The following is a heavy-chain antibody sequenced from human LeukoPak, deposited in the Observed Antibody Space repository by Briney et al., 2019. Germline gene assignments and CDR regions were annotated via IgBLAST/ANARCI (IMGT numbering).Heavy chain of an antibody. Sequence: SQTLSLTCAISGDSVSNNDAAWNWIRQSPSRGLEWLGMTYYRSKWYNDYAVSVKSRITINPDTSKNQSSLQLNSVTPEDTAVYYCAGGRLGNYYFDSWGQGTLVTVSS. CDR2: TYYRSKWYN. CDR1: GDSVSNNDAA. CDR3: AGGRLGNYYFDS. J-gene: IGHJ4*02. D-gene: IGHD7-27*01. V-gene: IGHV6-1*01.